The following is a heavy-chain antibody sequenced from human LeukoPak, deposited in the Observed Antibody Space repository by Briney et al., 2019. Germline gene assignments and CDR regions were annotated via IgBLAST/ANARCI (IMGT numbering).Heavy chain of an antibody. CDR1: GGSITSSPYY. CDR2: MYYNGSI. D-gene: IGHD6-19*01. CDR3: YGSGF. V-gene: IGHV4-39*01. Sequence: SETLSLTCTVSGGSITSSPYYWAWIRQPPGKGLEWIGSMYYNGSIYYNPSLKSRVTVSVDTSKNQFSLKLNSVTAADTAVYYCYGSGFWGQGTLVTVSS. J-gene: IGHJ4*02.